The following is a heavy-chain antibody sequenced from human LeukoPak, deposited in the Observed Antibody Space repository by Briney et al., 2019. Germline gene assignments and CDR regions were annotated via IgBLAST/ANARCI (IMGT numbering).Heavy chain of an antibody. CDR2: ISASGGDT. J-gene: IGHJ5*02. V-gene: IGHV3-23*01. CDR3: AKDVRRCNGACT. Sequence: GESLKISCAASGFSFSTYSFSWVRQAPGKGLEWVSGISASGGDTFYADSVKGRFTISRDNSKNTLSLQMNSLRVEDTAIYYCAKDVRRCNGACTWGQGTLVTVSS. D-gene: IGHD2-8*01. CDR1: GFSFSTYS.